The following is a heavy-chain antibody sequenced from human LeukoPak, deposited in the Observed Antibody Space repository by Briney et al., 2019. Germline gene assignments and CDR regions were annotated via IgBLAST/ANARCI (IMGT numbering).Heavy chain of an antibody. CDR2: IYYSGST. J-gene: IGHJ4*02. Sequence: SETLSLTCTVSGGSISSYYWSWIRQPPGKGLEWIGYIYYSGSTNYNPSLKSRVTISLDTSKIQFSLKLSSVTAADTAVYYCARHGPAVSLDYWGQGTLVTVSS. D-gene: IGHD2-8*01. V-gene: IGHV4-59*08. CDR1: GGSISSYY. CDR3: ARHGPAVSLDY.